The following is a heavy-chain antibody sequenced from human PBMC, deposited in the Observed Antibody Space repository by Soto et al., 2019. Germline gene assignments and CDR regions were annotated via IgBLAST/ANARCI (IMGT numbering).Heavy chain of an antibody. Sequence: GGSLRLSCAASGFTFSSYAMSWVRQAPGKGLEWVSAISGSGGSTYYADSVKGRFTISRDNSKNTLDLQMNSLRAEDTAVYYCAKPKNYYGSGSVFDYWGQGTLVTVSS. CDR3: AKPKNYYGSGSVFDY. J-gene: IGHJ4*02. D-gene: IGHD3-10*01. CDR1: GFTFSSYA. V-gene: IGHV3-23*01. CDR2: ISGSGGST.